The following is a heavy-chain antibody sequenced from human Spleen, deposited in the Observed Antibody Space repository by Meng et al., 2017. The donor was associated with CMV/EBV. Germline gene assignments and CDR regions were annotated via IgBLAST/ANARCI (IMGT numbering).Heavy chain of an antibody. Sequence: ASVKVSCKASGYSFTDYYMNWVRQAPGQGLQWMGWIDPFSGGSKYAQKFQGRVTMTWDTSISTAYMDVNRVGYDDTAVYFLSRGVAPAEHFDYWGQGSLVTVSS. V-gene: IGHV1-2*02. CDR1: GYSFTDYY. CDR3: SRGVAPAEHFDY. CDR2: IDPFSGGS. J-gene: IGHJ4*02.